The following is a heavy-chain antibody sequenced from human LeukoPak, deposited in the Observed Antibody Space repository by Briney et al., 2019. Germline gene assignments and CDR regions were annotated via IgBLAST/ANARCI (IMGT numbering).Heavy chain of an antibody. CDR2: LYYSGNT. V-gene: IGHV4-39*01. CDR1: GGSISSATYY. Sequence: SETLSLTCTVSGGSISSATYYWGWIRQPPGKGLEWIGNLYYSGNTYYNPSLKGRVTISVGTSENQFSLKLNSVTAADTAVYYCASLPGGYPNFYYYIDVWGKGTTVTVSS. CDR3: ASLPGGYPNFYYYIDV. D-gene: IGHD5-12*01. J-gene: IGHJ6*03.